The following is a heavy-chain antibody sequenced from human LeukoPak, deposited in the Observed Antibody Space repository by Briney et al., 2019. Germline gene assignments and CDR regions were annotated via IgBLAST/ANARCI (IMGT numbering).Heavy chain of an antibody. CDR1: GFTFSSYG. J-gene: IGHJ4*02. V-gene: IGHV3-30*02. CDR2: IRYDGSNK. CDR3: AKDYAYCSSTSCYNPSYYFDY. Sequence: GGSLRLSCAASGFTFSSYGMHWVRQAPGKGLEWVAFIRYDGSNKYYADSVKGRFTISRDNSKNTLYLQMNSLRAEDTAVYYCAKDYAYCSSTSCYNPSYYFDYWGQGTLVTVSS. D-gene: IGHD2-2*02.